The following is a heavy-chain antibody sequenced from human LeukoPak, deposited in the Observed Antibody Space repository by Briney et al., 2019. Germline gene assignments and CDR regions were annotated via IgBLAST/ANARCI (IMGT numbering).Heavy chain of an antibody. V-gene: IGHV3-21*04. CDR3: ARGGKSRPFDY. D-gene: IGHD3-16*01. Sequence: GGSLRLSCAASGFTFSSYSMNWVRQAPGKGLEWVSSISSSSSYIYYADSVKGRLTISRDNAKNSLFLQMNSLRAEDTAVYYCARGGKSRPFDYWGQGTLVTVSS. CDR1: GFTFSSYS. CDR2: ISSSSSYI. J-gene: IGHJ4*02.